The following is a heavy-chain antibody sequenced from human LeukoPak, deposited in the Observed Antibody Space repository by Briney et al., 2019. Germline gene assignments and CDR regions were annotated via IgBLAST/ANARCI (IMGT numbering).Heavy chain of an antibody. D-gene: IGHD2-15*01. CDR2: IRQDGSDR. Sequence: GGSLRLSCAASGFTFSSTWMSWVRQSPGKGLEGVANIRQDGSDRYYIDSVRGRFTISRDNAKNSLSLQMNSLRVEDTAVYYCARDRDCGDGGCYPHFDYWGQGVQVTVSS. CDR3: ARDRDCGDGGCYPHFDY. J-gene: IGHJ4*02. CDR1: GFTFSSTW. V-gene: IGHV3-7*01.